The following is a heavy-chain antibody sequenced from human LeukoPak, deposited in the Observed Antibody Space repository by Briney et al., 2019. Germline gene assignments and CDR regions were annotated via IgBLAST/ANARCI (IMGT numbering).Heavy chain of an antibody. CDR3: AKSLMIVVLNSFDY. V-gene: IGHV3-30*18. J-gene: IGHJ4*02. CDR1: GFTFSSYG. Sequence: GGSLRLSCAASGFTFSSYGMHWVRQAPGKGLEWVALISYDGSNKYYADSVKGRFTISRDNSKNTLYLLMNSLRAEDTAVYSCAKSLMIVVLNSFDYWGQGTLVTVSS. CDR2: ISYDGSNK. D-gene: IGHD3-22*01.